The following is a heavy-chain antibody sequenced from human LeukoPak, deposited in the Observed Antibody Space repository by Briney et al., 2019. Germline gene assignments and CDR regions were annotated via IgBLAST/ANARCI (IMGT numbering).Heavy chain of an antibody. J-gene: IGHJ2*01. CDR2: IYYSGTT. CDR1: GGPISRYY. D-gene: IGHD2-21*01. V-gene: IGHV4-59*08. CDR3: ARRDSVGVSSSTRSWYFDI. Sequence: AETLTLTCTVSGGPISRYYWSWIRQPPGKGLEWIGYIYYSGTTNYSPSLKSRVTISVDTSKNQFSLTLSCVTAADTAVYYCARRDSVGVSSSTRSWYFDIWGRGALVTVSS.